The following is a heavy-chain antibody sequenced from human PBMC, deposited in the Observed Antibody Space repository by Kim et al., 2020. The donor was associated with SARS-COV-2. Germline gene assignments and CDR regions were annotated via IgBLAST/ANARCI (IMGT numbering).Heavy chain of an antibody. D-gene: IGHD2-15*01. CDR1: GFTFSSYA. V-gene: IGHV3-23*01. CDR3: ARQVIGRYCSGGSCYFFDY. J-gene: IGHJ4*02. Sequence: GGSLRLSCAASGFTFSSYAMSWVRQAPGKGLEWVSGISSSGGSTYYADSVKCRFTISRDNSKNTLYLQMNTLRAEDTVGYYCARQVIGRYCSGGSCYFFDYWGQGTLVTVSS. CDR2: ISSSGGST.